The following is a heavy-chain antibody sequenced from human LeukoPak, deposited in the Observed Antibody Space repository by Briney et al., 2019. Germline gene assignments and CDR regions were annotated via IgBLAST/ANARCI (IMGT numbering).Heavy chain of an antibody. V-gene: IGHV5-51*01. CDR2: IYPDDSNT. D-gene: IGHD3-10*01. J-gene: IGHJ3*02. CDR3: ARTNLWFGELDAFDI. Sequence: GESLKISCKGSGYSFSNYWIAWVRQMPGKGLEWMGIIYPDDSNTRYSPSFQGQVTISADKSISIASLQWSSLKASDTAMYYCARTNLWFGELDAFDIWGQGTLVTASS. CDR1: GYSFSNYW.